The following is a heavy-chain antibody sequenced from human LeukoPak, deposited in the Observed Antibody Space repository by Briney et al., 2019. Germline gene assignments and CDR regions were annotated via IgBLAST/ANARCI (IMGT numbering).Heavy chain of an antibody. Sequence: ASVKLSCMAPGGTFSSYALSWVRQAPAQGLERLGIKKPSGGSTSYAQKFHGRVTMTRDMSTSTDYIELSRLRSEDTAVYYCARVSYHYYYYGMDVWGQGTTVTVSS. CDR2: KKPSGGST. CDR3: ARVSYHYYYYGMDV. J-gene: IGHJ6*02. CDR1: GGTFSSYA. V-gene: IGHV1-46*01. D-gene: IGHD3-16*01.